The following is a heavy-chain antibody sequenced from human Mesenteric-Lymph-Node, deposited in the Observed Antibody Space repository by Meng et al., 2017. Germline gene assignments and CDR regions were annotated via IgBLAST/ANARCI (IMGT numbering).Heavy chain of an antibody. CDR1: GFTFSSYA. V-gene: IGHV3-23*01. CDR2: ISGSGGST. Sequence: GESLKISCAASGFTFSSYAMSWVRQAPGKGLEWVSAISGSGGSTYYADSVKGRFTISRDNSKNTLYLQMNSLRAEDTAVYYCAKSISGYCSGGGCYSANWGQGTLVTVSS. D-gene: IGHD2-15*01. J-gene: IGHJ4*02. CDR3: AKSISGYCSGGGCYSAN.